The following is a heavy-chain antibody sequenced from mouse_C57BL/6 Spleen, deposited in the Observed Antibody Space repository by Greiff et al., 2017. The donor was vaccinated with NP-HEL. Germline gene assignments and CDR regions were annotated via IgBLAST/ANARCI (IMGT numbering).Heavy chain of an antibody. CDR3: ARGGITTVSHWYFDV. V-gene: IGHV1-22*01. J-gene: IGHJ1*03. CDR2: INPNNGGT. CDR1: GYTFTDYN. Sequence: VQLKESGPELVKPGASVKMSCKASGYTFTDYNMHWVKQSHGKSLAWIGYINPNNGGTSYNQKFKGKATLTVNKSSSTAYMELRSLTSEDSAVYYCARGGITTVSHWYFDVWGTGTTVTVSS. D-gene: IGHD1-1*01.